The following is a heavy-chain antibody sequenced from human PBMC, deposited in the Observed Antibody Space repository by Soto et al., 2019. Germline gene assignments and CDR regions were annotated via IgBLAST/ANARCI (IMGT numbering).Heavy chain of an antibody. Sequence: SETLSLTCTVSGASISSSYWSWIRQPPGKGLEWIGYIYNSGSTNYNPSLKSRVTISVDTSKNQFSLKLSSVTAADTAMYYCAAIQYGTGGYYFDYWGQGTLVTVSS. CDR1: GASISSSY. D-gene: IGHD1-1*01. CDR2: IYNSGST. J-gene: IGHJ4*02. CDR3: AAIQYGTGGYYFDY. V-gene: IGHV4-59*08.